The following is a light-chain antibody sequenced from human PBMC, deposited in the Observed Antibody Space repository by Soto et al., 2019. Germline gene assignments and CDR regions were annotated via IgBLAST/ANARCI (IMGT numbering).Light chain of an antibody. J-gene: IGKJ4*01. V-gene: IGKV4-1*01. CDR3: QGTFT. CDR1: QSVLYTSNSKKY. Sequence: GMTQSPESRAVSLGERSIVDGKSSQSVLYTSNSKKYLAWYQQKPGQPPKLLIYWASTRESGVPDRFSGSGSGTDLTLTISSLQAEDVAVYYCQGTFTFGGGTKVDI. CDR2: WAS.